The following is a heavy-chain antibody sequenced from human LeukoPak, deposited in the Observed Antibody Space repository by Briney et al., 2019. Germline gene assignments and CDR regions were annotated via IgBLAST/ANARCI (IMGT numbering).Heavy chain of an antibody. CDR1: GGSISSGDYY. CDR3: ASGRGYSYGYDY. CDR2: IYYSGST. D-gene: IGHD5-18*01. J-gene: IGHJ4*02. V-gene: IGHV4-30-4*01. Sequence: SETLSLTCTVSGGSISSGDYYWSWIRQPPGKGLEWIGYIYYSGSTYYNPSLKSRVTISVDTSKNQFSLKLSSVTAADTAVYYCASGRGYSYGYDYWGQGTLVTVSS.